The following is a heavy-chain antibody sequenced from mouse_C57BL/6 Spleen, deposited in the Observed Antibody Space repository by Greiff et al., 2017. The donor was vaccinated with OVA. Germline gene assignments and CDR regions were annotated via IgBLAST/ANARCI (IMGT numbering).Heavy chain of an antibody. D-gene: IGHD2-1*01. CDR1: GFTFSSYA. CDR2: ISDGGSYT. CDR3: ARDGNMDGNFFAY. V-gene: IGHV5-4*01. J-gene: IGHJ3*01. Sequence: DVMLVESGGGLVKPGGSLKLSCAASGFTFSSYAMSWVRQTPEKRLEWVATISDGGSYTYYPDNVKGRFTISRDNAKNNLYLQMSHLKSEDTAMYYCARDGNMDGNFFAYWGQGTLVTVSA.